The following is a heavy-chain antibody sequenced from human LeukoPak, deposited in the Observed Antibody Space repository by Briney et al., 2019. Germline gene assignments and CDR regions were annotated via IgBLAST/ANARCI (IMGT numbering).Heavy chain of an antibody. CDR2: IYHSGST. CDR3: AREPLIDSSSWTGVDY. Sequence: SETLSLTCAVSGGSISSSNWSSWVRQPPGQGLEWIGEIYHSGSTNYNPSLKSRVTISVDKSKNQFSLKLSSVTAADTAVYYCAREPLIDSSSWTGVDYWGQGTLVTVSS. D-gene: IGHD6-13*01. CDR1: GGSISSSNW. J-gene: IGHJ4*02. V-gene: IGHV4-4*02.